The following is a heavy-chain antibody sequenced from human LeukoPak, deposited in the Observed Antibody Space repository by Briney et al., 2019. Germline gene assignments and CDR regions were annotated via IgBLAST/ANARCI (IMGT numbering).Heavy chain of an antibody. V-gene: IGHV3-30*01. J-gene: IGHJ4*02. CDR2: IPYDGSNK. D-gene: IGHD1-26*01. CDR1: GFTFSSYA. Sequence: GRSLRLSCAASGFTFSSYAMHWVRQAPGKGLEWVAVIPYDGSNKYYADSVKGRFTISRDNSKNTLYLQMNSLRAEDTAVYYCARDSGYSGSYYIFGGFDYWGQGTLVTVSS. CDR3: ARDSGYSGSYYIFGGFDY.